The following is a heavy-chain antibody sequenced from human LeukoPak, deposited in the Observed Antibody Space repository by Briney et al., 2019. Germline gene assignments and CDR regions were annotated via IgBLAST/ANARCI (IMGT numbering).Heavy chain of an antibody. V-gene: IGHV3-7*01. D-gene: IGHD2-15*01. CDR1: GFTFSNSW. CDR2: INPDGSKV. J-gene: IGHJ4*02. Sequence: GGSLRLSCAAYGFTFSNSWMTWVRQAPGKDLEWVATINPDGSKVAYVGSVKGRFTISRDNAKNSVYLQMSSLRVEETGVFYCGVIRGSSSFDYWGQGALVAVSS. CDR3: GVIRGSSSFDY.